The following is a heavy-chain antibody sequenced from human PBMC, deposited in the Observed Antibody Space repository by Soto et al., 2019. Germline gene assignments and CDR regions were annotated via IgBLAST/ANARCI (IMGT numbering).Heavy chain of an antibody. CDR3: LHPMSTVPTPPT. D-gene: IGHD4-17*01. CDR1: GFTFSMFS. CDR2: ISSNGDST. V-gene: IGHV3-64D*06. J-gene: IGHJ5*02. Sequence: PGGSLRLSCSASGFTFSMFSMHWVRQAPGKGLEYVSGISSNGDSTYYADSVKGRFTISRDNSKNTLYLQMSSLRAVDTAVYSCLHPMSTVPTPPTWGQGTLVTVSS.